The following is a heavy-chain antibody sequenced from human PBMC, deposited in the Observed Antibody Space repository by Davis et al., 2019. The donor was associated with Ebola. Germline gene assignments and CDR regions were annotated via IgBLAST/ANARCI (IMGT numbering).Heavy chain of an antibody. J-gene: IGHJ3*02. Sequence: KVSCKDSGNSFTSHWTGWVRQMPGKGLDWMGIIYTGDSDTRYSPSFRGQVTISADKSMKTAFLQWSSLKASDSSMYYCASLQRTITGIDDGFDIWGQGTMVTVSS. CDR1: GNSFTSHW. CDR2: IYTGDSDT. V-gene: IGHV5-51*01. CDR3: ASLQRTITGIDDGFDI. D-gene: IGHD1-26*01.